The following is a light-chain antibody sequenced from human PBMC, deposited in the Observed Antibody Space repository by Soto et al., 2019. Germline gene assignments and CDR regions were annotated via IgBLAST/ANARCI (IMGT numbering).Light chain of an antibody. V-gene: IGKV1-5*01. J-gene: IGKJ4*01. CDR1: QSISNW. CDR2: DAS. CDR3: QQYNSYPLT. Sequence: DILMTQSPATLSSSVGDRVTITCRASQSISNWLAWYQQKPGKAPKLLIYDASSLASGVPARFSGSGSGTDFTLTISSLQPDDFATYYCQQYNSYPLTFGGGTKVEIK.